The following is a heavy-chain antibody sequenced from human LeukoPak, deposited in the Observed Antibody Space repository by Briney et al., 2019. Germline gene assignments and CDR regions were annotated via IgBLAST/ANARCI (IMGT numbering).Heavy chain of an antibody. CDR2: ISSGGTTI. J-gene: IGHJ4*02. CDR1: GFTFSSYS. D-gene: IGHD3-3*01. V-gene: IGHV3-48*04. Sequence: PGGSLRLSCAASGFTFSSYSMNWVRQAPGKGLEWVSYISSGGTTIYYADSVKGRFTMSRDNAKNSLYLQMNSLRAEDTAVYYCARALFSDYWGQGTLVTVSS. CDR3: ARALFSDY.